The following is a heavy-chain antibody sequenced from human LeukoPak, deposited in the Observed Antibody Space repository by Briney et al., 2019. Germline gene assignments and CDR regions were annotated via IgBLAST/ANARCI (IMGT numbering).Heavy chain of an antibody. D-gene: IGHD6-19*01. CDR1: GGSISSSSYY. CDR3: ARSFSSGWWGG. Sequence: SETLSLTCTVSGGSISSSSYYWGWIRQPPGKGLEWIGSIYYSGSTYYNPSLKSRVTISVDTSKNQFSLKLSSVTAADTAVYYCARSFSSGWWGGWGQETLVTISS. J-gene: IGHJ4*02. CDR2: IYYSGST. V-gene: IGHV4-39*01.